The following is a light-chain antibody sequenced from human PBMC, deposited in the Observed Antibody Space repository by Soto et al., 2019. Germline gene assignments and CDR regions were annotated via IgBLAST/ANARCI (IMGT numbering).Light chain of an antibody. V-gene: IGKV1-27*01. CDR1: QGIRNF. J-gene: IGKJ3*01. CDR2: AAS. CDR3: QKYSSVPV. Sequence: DIQMTQSPTSLSASVGDRVTITCRASQGIRNFVAWYQQKPGKAPKLLIYAASTLQSGVPSPFSSSGSGTDFTLTINSLQPEDAETYSCQKYSSVPVFGPGTKVEIK.